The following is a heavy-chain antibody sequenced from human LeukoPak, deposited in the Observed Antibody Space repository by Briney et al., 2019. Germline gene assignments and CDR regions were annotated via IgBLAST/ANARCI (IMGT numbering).Heavy chain of an antibody. Sequence: ASVKVSCKASGYTFTSYDINWVRQATGQGLEWMGWMNPNSGNTCYAQKFQGRVTMTRNTSISTAYMELSRLRSDDTAVYYCARNYDSSGYYRYFDYWGQGTLVTVSS. CDR2: MNPNSGNT. J-gene: IGHJ4*02. V-gene: IGHV1-8*01. D-gene: IGHD3-22*01. CDR1: GYTFTSYD. CDR3: ARNYDSSGYYRYFDY.